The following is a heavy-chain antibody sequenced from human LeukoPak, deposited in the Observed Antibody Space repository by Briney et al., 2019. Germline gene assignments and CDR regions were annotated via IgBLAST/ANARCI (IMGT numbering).Heavy chain of an antibody. J-gene: IGHJ6*02. CDR3: ARADYGSGSEIYYGMDV. Sequence: PGGSLRLSCAASGFTFSSYAMSWVRQAPGKGLEWVSAIGTAGDTYYPGSVKGRFTIPRENAKNSLYLQMNSLRAGDTAVYYCARADYGSGSEIYYGMDVWGQGTTVAVSS. V-gene: IGHV3-13*01. D-gene: IGHD3-10*01. CDR2: IGTAGDT. CDR1: GFTFSSYA.